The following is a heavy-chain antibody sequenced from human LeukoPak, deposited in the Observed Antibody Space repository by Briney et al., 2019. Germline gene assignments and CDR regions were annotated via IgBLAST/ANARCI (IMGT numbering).Heavy chain of an antibody. J-gene: IGHJ4*02. Sequence: SVKVSCKASGGTFSSYAISWVRQAPGQGLEWMGRIIPILGIANYAQKFQGRVTITADKSTSTAYMELSSLRSEDTAVYYCARGSPYGDYGEFDYWGQGTPVTVSS. CDR3: ARGSPYGDYGEFDY. D-gene: IGHD4-17*01. CDR1: GGTFSSYA. CDR2: IIPILGIA. V-gene: IGHV1-69*04.